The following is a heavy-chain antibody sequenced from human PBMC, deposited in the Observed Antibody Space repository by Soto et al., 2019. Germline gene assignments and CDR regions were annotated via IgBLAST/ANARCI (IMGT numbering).Heavy chain of an antibody. Sequence: QIHLQQSGPGLVKPSQTLSLTCAISGDSVSTNSATWDWIRQSPSRGLEWLGRTYYRSNWYTDYAVSVKARISVSPDTSNNQLSLHLNSVTPDDTAVYYCARLIGNSWLDSWGQGTLVTVSS. CDR3: ARLIGNSWLDS. D-gene: IGHD2-8*01. CDR1: GDSVSTNSAT. V-gene: IGHV6-1*01. J-gene: IGHJ5*01. CDR2: TYYRSNWYT.